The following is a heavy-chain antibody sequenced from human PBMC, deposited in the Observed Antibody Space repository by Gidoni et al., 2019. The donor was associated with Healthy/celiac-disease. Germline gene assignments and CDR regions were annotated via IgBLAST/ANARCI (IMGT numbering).Heavy chain of an antibody. V-gene: IGHV3-9*01. CDR3: AKIAGYSSGRGYYYGMDV. J-gene: IGHJ6*02. D-gene: IGHD6-19*01. Sequence: EVQLVESGGGLVQPGRSLRLSCAASGFTFDDYAMHWVRQAPGKGLEWVSGISWNSGSIGYADSVKGRFTISRDNAKNSLYLQMNSLRAEDTALYYCAKIAGYSSGRGYYYGMDVWGQGTTVTVSS. CDR1: GFTFDDYA. CDR2: ISWNSGSI.